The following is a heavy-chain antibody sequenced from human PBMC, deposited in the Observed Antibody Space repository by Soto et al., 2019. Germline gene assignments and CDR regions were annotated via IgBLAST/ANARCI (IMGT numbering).Heavy chain of an antibody. CDR3: ARAHYGDYGYGMDV. CDR1: GGSISSGGYS. D-gene: IGHD4-17*01. Sequence: QLQLQESGSGLVKPSQTLSLTCAVSGGSISSGGYSWSWIRQPPGKGREWIGYIYHSGSTYYTPSPKSRVTISVDRSKNQFSLKLSSVTAADTAVYYCARAHYGDYGYGMDVWGQGTTVTVSS. V-gene: IGHV4-30-2*01. J-gene: IGHJ6*02. CDR2: IYHSGST.